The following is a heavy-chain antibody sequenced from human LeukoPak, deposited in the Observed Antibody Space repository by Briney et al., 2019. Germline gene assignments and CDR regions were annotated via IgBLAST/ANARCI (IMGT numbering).Heavy chain of an antibody. J-gene: IGHJ4*02. V-gene: IGHV5-51*01. CDR3: ASAYIAAAGTFGY. Sequence: GESLKISCKGSGYRFTSYWIGWVRQMPGKGLEWMGIIYPGDSDTRYSPSFQGQVTISADKSISTAYLQWSSLKASDTAMYYCASAYIAAAGTFGYWGQGTLVTVSS. CDR1: GYRFTSYW. D-gene: IGHD6-13*01. CDR2: IYPGDSDT.